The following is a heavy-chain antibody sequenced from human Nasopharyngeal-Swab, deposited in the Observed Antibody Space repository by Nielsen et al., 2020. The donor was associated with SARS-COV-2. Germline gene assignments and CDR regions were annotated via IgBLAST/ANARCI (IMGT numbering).Heavy chain of an antibody. D-gene: IGHD6-13*01. Sequence: ASVKVSCKASGYTFTSYAMHWVRQAPGQRLEWMGWINAGNGNTKYSQKFQGRVTITRDTSASTAYMELSGLRSEDTALYYCARDRWVGGSSWYDYWGQGTLVTVSS. J-gene: IGHJ4*02. CDR2: INAGNGNT. V-gene: IGHV1-3*01. CDR1: GYTFTSYA. CDR3: ARDRWVGGSSWYDY.